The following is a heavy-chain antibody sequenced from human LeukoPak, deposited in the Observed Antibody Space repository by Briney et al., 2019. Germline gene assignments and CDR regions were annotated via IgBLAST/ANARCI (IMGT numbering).Heavy chain of an antibody. J-gene: IGHJ4*02. CDR2: ISSSGSTI. V-gene: IGHV3-48*03. D-gene: IGHD3-16*02. CDR1: GFTFSSYE. Sequence: GGSLRLSCAAPGFTFSSYEMNWGRQAPGKGLEWVSYISSSGSTIYYADSVKGRFTISRDNAKNSLYLQMNSLRAEDTAVYYCARLTKYNDYVWGSYRYTGFDYWGQGTLVTVSS. CDR3: ARLTKYNDYVWGSYRYTGFDY.